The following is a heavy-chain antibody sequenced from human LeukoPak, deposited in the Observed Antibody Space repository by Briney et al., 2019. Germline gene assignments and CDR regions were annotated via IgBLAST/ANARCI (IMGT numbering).Heavy chain of an antibody. D-gene: IGHD1-26*01. CDR3: ARHPLYSGSYRRDDAFDI. CDR1: GYTFTSYC. Sequence: GESLKTSFKGSGYTFTSYCIGWVRQMPGKGLGWMGIIYPGDSDTRYSPSFQGQVTISADKSISTAYLQWSSLKASDTAMYYCARHPLYSGSYRRDDAFDIWGQGTMVTVSS. CDR2: IYPGDSDT. V-gene: IGHV5-51*01. J-gene: IGHJ3*02.